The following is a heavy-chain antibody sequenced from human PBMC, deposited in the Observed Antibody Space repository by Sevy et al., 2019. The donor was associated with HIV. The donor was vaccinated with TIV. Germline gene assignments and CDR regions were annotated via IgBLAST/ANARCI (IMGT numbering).Heavy chain of an antibody. CDR2: ISYDGTYI. CDR1: GFSFSHYA. J-gene: IGHJ4*02. Sequence: GGSLRLSCAVSGFSFSHYAFHWVRQAPGKGLEWVSLISYDGTYIYYADSVKGRFTISRDNSKNTLYLQMNSLRGNDKSVYYCARVAVSYCTNDCYHRFDYWGPGALVSVSS. D-gene: IGHD2-8*01. CDR3: ARVAVSYCTNDCYHRFDY. V-gene: IGHV3-30-3*01.